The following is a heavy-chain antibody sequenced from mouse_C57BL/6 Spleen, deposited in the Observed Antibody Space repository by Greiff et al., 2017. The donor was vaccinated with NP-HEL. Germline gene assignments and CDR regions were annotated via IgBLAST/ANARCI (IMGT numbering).Heavy chain of an antibody. CDR2: IHPNSGST. CDR1: GYTFTSYW. J-gene: IGHJ2*01. V-gene: IGHV1-64*01. D-gene: IGHD2-3*01. Sequence: QVQLQQSGAELVKPGASVKLSCKASGYTFTSYWMHWVKQRPGQGLEWIGMIHPNSGSTNYNEKFKSKATLTVDKSSSTAYMQLSSLTSEDSAVYYCARCDGYYFDYWGQGTTLTVSS. CDR3: ARCDGYYFDY.